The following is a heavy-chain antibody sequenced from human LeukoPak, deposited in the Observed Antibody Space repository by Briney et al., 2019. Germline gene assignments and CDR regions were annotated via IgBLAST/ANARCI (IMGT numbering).Heavy chain of an antibody. CDR1: GGSFSGYY. D-gene: IGHD3-10*01. Sequence: KPSETLSLTCAVYGGSFSGYYWSWIRQPPGKGLEWIGEINHSGSTNYNPSLKSRVTISVDTSKNQFSLKLSSVTAADTAMYYCAKHYMGSSYNRALDYWGQGTLVTVSS. J-gene: IGHJ4*02. CDR3: AKHYMGSSYNRALDY. V-gene: IGHV4-34*01. CDR2: INHSGST.